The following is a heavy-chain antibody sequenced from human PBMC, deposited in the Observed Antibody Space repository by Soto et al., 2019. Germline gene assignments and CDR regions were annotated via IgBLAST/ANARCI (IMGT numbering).Heavy chain of an antibody. D-gene: IGHD2-15*01. V-gene: IGHV3-23*01. J-gene: IGHJ4*02. CDR2: FSVSGGNT. Sequence: PGGSLRLSCVASGFTFSSYAMSWVRQALGKGLEWVSVFSVSGGNTYYADSVKGRFTISRDNSKNTLYLQMSSLRADDTAVYYCARRGRRYCSGGSCYLFDYWGQGTLVTVSS. CDR1: GFTFSSYA. CDR3: ARRGRRYCSGGSCYLFDY.